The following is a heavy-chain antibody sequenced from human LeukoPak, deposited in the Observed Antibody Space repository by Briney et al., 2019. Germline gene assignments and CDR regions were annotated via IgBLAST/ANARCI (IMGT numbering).Heavy chain of an antibody. CDR1: GFTFSSYA. D-gene: IGHD3-9*01. CDR2: ISGSGGST. CDR3: AKDQYILTGNFDY. J-gene: IGHJ4*02. Sequence: GGSLRLSCAASGFTFSSYAMSWVRQAPGKGLEWVSAISGSGGSTYYTNSVKGRFTISRDNSKNTLYLQMNSLRAEDTAVYYCAKDQYILTGNFDYWGQGTLVTVSS. V-gene: IGHV3-23*01.